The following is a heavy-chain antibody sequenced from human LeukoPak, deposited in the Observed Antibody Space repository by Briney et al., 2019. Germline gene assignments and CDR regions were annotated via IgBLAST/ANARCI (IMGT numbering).Heavy chain of an antibody. CDR3: AKDKRVYFDWLLSHFDY. CDR2: ISYDGSNK. CDR1: GFTFSSYG. J-gene: IGHJ4*02. Sequence: GRALRLSCAASGFTFSSYGMHCVRQAPGKGLEWGAVISYDGSNKYYADSVKGRFTISRDNSKNTLYLQMNSLRAADTAVYYCAKDKRVYFDWLLSHFDYWGQGTLVTVSS. D-gene: IGHD3-9*01. V-gene: IGHV3-30*18.